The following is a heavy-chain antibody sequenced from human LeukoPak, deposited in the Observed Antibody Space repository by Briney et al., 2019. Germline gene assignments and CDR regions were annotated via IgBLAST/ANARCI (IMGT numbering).Heavy chain of an antibody. D-gene: IGHD3-3*01. CDR3: AHFTVLGVVNNWFDP. Sequence: SGPTLVNPTQTLTLTCTFSGFSLRKNGVGVGWIRQPPGTALEWLALIYWDDDKRYSPSLKSRLTITKDTSKNQVVLTMTNMDPVDTATYYCAHFTVLGVVNNWFDPWGQGTLVTVSS. V-gene: IGHV2-5*02. J-gene: IGHJ5*02. CDR1: GFSLRKNGVG. CDR2: IYWDDDK.